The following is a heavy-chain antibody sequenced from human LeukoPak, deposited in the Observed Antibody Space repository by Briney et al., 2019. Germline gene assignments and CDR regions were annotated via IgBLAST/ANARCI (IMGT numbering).Heavy chain of an antibody. CDR3: ARGGSWYFGGFDY. V-gene: IGHV1-69*05. CDR1: GYTLTELS. D-gene: IGHD6-13*01. CDR2: IIPIFGTA. Sequence: ASVKVSCKVSGYTLTELSMHWVRQAPGQGLEWMGGIIPIFGTANYAQKFQGRVTITTDESTSTAYMELSSLRSEDTAVYYCARGGSWYFGGFDYWGQGTLVTVSS. J-gene: IGHJ4*02.